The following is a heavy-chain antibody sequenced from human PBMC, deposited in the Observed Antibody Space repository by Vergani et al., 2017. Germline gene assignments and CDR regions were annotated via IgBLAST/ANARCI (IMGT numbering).Heavy chain of an antibody. CDR3: ARDLRLLYNRFDP. D-gene: IGHD1-14*01. CDR1: GFTFNQYG. Sequence: QVQLVESGGGVVQPGRSLRLSCAASGFTFNQYGMHWVRQAPGKGLEWVAVTWNDGNNKQYADSVKGRFTISRDNSKSTMYMQMNSLRDEDTGVYYCARDLRLLYNRFDPWGQGTLVTFSS. CDR2: TWNDGNNK. V-gene: IGHV3-33*01. J-gene: IGHJ5*01.